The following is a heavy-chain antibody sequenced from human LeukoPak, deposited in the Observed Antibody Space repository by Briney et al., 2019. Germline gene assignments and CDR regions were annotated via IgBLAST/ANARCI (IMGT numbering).Heavy chain of an antibody. CDR2: IYYSGST. V-gene: IGHV4-59*01. J-gene: IGHJ4*02. CDR1: GGSISSYY. Sequence: NASETLSLTCTVSGGSISSYYWSWIRQPPGKGLEWIGYIYYSGSTNYNPSLKSRVTISVDTSKNQFSLKLSSVTAADTAVYYCARVGAYYDILPHLIFDYWGQGTLVTVSS. D-gene: IGHD3-9*01. CDR3: ARVGAYYDILPHLIFDY.